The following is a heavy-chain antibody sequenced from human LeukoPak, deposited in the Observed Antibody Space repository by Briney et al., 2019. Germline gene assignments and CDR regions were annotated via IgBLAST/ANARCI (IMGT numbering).Heavy chain of an antibody. CDR3: ARARGGIAAREDY. CDR2: IYYSGST. J-gene: IGHJ4*02. V-gene: IGHV4-59*12. CDR1: GGSISSYY. Sequence: SETLSLTCTVSGGSISSYYWSWIRQPPGKGLEWIGYIYYSGSTNYNPSLKSRVTMSLDTSENQLSLKLSSVTAADTAVYYCARARGGIAAREDYWGQGALVTVSS. D-gene: IGHD6-6*01.